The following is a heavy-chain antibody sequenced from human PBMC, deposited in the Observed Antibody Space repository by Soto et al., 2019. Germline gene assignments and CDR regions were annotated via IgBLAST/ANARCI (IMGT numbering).Heavy chain of an antibody. CDR1: GYTFTSYD. J-gene: IGHJ4*02. V-gene: IGHV1-8*01. CDR3: ARVPSYLPEDY. CDR2: MNANSGNT. Sequence: GASVKVSCKASGYTFTSYDINWVRQATGQGLEWIGWMNANSGNTGYAQKLQGRVTMTTDTSTSTAYMELRSLRSDDTAMYFCARVPSYLPEDYWGQGTLVTVSS.